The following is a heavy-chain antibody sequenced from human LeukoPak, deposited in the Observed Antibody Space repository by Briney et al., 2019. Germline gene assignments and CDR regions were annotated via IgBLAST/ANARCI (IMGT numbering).Heavy chain of an antibody. V-gene: IGHV4-34*01. Sequence: SETLSLTCAVYGGSFSDYYWSWIRQPPGEGLEWIGEINHSGSTNYNPSLKSRVTISVDKSKNQFSLKLSSVTAADTAVYYCARGGGGYYALPNWFDPWGQGTLVTVSS. D-gene: IGHD2-15*01. CDR1: GGSFSDYY. CDR2: INHSGST. J-gene: IGHJ5*02. CDR3: ARGGGGYYALPNWFDP.